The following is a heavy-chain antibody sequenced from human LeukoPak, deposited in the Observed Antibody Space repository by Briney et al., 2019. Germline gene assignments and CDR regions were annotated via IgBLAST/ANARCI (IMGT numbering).Heavy chain of an antibody. CDR3: AKKMAAVHYFDY. D-gene: IGHD5-24*01. J-gene: IGHJ4*02. V-gene: IGHV3-23*01. Sequence: GGSLRLSCAASGFAFSSYAMSWVRQAPGKGLEWVSAISGSGGSTYYADSVKGRFTISRDNSKNTLYLQMNSLRAEDTAVYYCAKKMAAVHYFDYWGQGTLVTVSS. CDR2: ISGSGGST. CDR1: GFAFSSYA.